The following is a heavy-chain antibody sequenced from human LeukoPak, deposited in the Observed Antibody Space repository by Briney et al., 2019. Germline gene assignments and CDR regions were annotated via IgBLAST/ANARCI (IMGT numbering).Heavy chain of an antibody. V-gene: IGHV4-59*08. J-gene: IGHJ4*02. Sequence: SETLSLTCTVSGGSISSYYWSWIRQPPGKGLEWIGYIYYSGSTNYNPSLKRRVTISVDTSKNQFSLKLSSVTAADTAVYYCARSSGGWYHQRGPFDYWGQGTLVTVSS. CDR3: ARSSGGWYHQRGPFDY. CDR2: IYYSGST. CDR1: GGSISSYY. D-gene: IGHD6-19*01.